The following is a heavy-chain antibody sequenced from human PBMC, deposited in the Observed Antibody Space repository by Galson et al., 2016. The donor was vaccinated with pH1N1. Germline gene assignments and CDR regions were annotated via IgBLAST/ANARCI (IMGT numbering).Heavy chain of an antibody. Sequence: SVKVSCKASGYTFTYYAMNWVRQAPGQGLEWMGWINTNTGNPTYAQGFTGRFVFSLDTSVSTAYLQISSLKVEDTAVHYCARNCSSSSCHVDYWGQETLVTVSS. CDR3: ARNCSSSSCHVDY. CDR2: INTNTGNP. J-gene: IGHJ4*02. CDR1: GYTFTYYA. D-gene: IGHD2-2*01. V-gene: IGHV7-4-1*02.